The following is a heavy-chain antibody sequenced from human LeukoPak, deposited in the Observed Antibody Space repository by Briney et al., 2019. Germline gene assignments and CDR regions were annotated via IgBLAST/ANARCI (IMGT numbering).Heavy chain of an antibody. J-gene: IGHJ4*02. CDR3: ARSGYSNGLFDY. V-gene: IGHV4-59*01. Sequence: SETLSLTCAVYGGSFSGYYWTWIRQPPGKGLEWIGYIYYSGSTNYNPSLKSRVTISVDTSKNQFSLKLSSVTAADTAVYYCARSGYSNGLFDYWGQGTLATVSS. D-gene: IGHD5-18*01. CDR2: IYYSGST. CDR1: GGSFSGYY.